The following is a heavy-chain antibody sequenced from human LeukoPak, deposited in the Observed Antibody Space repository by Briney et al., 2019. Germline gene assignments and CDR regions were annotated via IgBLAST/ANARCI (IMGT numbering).Heavy chain of an antibody. CDR1: GGSISSYY. CDR2: IYYSGST. D-gene: IGHD3-3*01. V-gene: IGHV4-59*08. CDR3: ARHTSYYDFWSGFDY. Sequence: PSETLSLTCTVSGGSISSYYRSWIRQPPGKGLEWIGYIYYSGSTNYNPSLKSRVTISVDTSKNQFSLKLSSVTAADTAVYYCARHTSYYDFWSGFDYWGQGTLVTVSS. J-gene: IGHJ4*02.